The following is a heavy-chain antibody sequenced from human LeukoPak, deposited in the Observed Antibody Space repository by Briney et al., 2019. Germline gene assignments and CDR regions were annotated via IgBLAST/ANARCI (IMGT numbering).Heavy chain of an antibody. V-gene: IGHV3-23*01. Sequence: GGSLRLSCAASGYTFSIYAVSWVRQAPGKGLECVSAISGRGGSTYYADSVKGRFTISRDNSKNTLYLQMNSLRAEDTAVYYCAKALYLGYYYGSEQVFDYGGQGPLVTVSS. CDR1: GYTFSIYA. CDR2: ISGRGGST. CDR3: AKALYLGYYYGSEQVFDY. D-gene: IGHD3-10*01. J-gene: IGHJ4*02.